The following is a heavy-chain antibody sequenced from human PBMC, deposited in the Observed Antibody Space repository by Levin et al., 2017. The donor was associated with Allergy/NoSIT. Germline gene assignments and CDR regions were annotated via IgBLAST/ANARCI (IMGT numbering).Heavy chain of an antibody. CDR3: ARARSGYGSGSYRLDY. Sequence: GGSLRLSCAASGFTFSSYALHWVRQAPGKGLEWVAVISYDGSNKYYADSVKGRFTISRDNSKNTLYLQMNSLRAEDTAVYYCARARSGYGSGSYRLDYWGQGTLVTVSS. V-gene: IGHV3-30-3*01. CDR2: ISYDGSNK. CDR1: GFTFSSYA. J-gene: IGHJ4*02. D-gene: IGHD3-10*01.